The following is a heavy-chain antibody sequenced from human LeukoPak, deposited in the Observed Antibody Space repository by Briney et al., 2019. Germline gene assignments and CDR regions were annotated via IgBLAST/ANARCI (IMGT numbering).Heavy chain of an antibody. Sequence: SQTLSLTCAVSGGSISSGGYSWSWIRQPPGKGLEWIGYIYHSGSTYYNPSLKSRVTISVDRSKNQFSLKLSSVTAADTAVYYCGRRCSGGSCYYYYGMDVWGKGTTVTVSS. CDR3: GRRCSGGSCYYYYGMDV. D-gene: IGHD2-15*01. CDR2: IYHSGST. V-gene: IGHV4-30-2*01. CDR1: GGSISSGGYS. J-gene: IGHJ6*01.